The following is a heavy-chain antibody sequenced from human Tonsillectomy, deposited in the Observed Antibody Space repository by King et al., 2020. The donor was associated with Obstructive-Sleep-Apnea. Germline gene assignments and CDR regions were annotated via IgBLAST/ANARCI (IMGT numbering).Heavy chain of an antibody. CDR1: GFTFSSYW. Sequence: QLVQSGGGLVQPGGSPRLSCAASGFTFSSYWMSWVRQAPGKGLEWVANIKQDGSEKYYVDSVKGRFTISRDNAKNSLYLQMNSRRVEDTAVYYCAREGSGSYSDYWGQGTLVTVSS. V-gene: IGHV3-7*03. CDR3: AREGSGSYSDY. J-gene: IGHJ4*02. D-gene: IGHD1-26*01. CDR2: IKQDGSEK.